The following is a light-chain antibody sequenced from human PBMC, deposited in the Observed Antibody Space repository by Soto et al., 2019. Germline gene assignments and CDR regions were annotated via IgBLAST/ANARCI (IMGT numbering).Light chain of an antibody. CDR3: QQYNNWPPGT. CDR1: QSVNSN. V-gene: IGKV3-15*01. J-gene: IGKJ1*01. Sequence: EIIWTQSPATMSVSPGVRATHSCRASQSVNSNLAWYQQKPGQAPRLLIYGASTRATGIPARFSGSGSGTEFTLTISSLQSEDCVNYYCQQYNNWPPGTFGQGTKVEIK. CDR2: GAS.